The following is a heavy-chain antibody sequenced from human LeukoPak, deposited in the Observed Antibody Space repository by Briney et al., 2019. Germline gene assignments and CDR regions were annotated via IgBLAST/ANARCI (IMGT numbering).Heavy chain of an antibody. CDR3: AKGGSAKFDY. CDR1: GFSFSSYS. J-gene: IGHJ4*02. Sequence: PGGSLRLSCAASGFSFSSYSMNWVRQAPGKGLEWVANIKQDGSEKYYVDSVKGRFTISRDNAKNSLYLQMNTLRAEDTAVYYCAKGGSAKFDYWGQGTLVTVSS. CDR2: IKQDGSEK. D-gene: IGHD6-25*01. V-gene: IGHV3-7*03.